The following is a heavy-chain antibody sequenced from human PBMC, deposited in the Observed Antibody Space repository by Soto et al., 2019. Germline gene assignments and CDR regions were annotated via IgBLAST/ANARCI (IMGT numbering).Heavy chain of an antibody. V-gene: IGHV1-69*01. Sequence: QVQLVQSGAEVRQPGSSVRVSCKSSGDTFHNYAINWVRQAPGQGLEWVGGIIPFFGTPNYAESFQGRVTISADESTSTVYMTLSSLRSEDTAMYYCARVGVTLTPRSYFDLWGQGSPVTVSP. CDR2: IIPFFGTP. J-gene: IGHJ4*02. D-gene: IGHD4-17*01. CDR3: ARVGVTLTPRSYFDL. CDR1: GDTFHNYA.